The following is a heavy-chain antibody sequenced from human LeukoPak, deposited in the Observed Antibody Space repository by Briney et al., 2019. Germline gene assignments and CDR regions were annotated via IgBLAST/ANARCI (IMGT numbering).Heavy chain of an antibody. J-gene: IGHJ5*02. CDR1: GYSFTHYW. Sequence: GESLKISCKGSGYSFTHYWIGWVRQMPGKGLEWMGIIYPGDSDTRYSPSFQGQVTISADKSISTAYLQWSSLKASDTAMYYCARRHSSELWNWFDPWGQGTLATVSS. V-gene: IGHV5-51*01. CDR2: IYPGDSDT. D-gene: IGHD3-16*01. CDR3: ARRHSSELWNWFDP.